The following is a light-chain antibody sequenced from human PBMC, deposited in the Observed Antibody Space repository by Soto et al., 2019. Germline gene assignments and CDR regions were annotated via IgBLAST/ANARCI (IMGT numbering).Light chain of an antibody. CDR3: KQYGSSPFT. V-gene: IGKV3-20*01. Sequence: EIVMTQSPATLSVSPGERVTLSCRASQSVRSNLAWYQQKPGQAPRLLIYGGSSRATGIQVRSSGSGSETDFTFTIRRLEPEDFAVYYCKQYGSSPFTFGQGTRLEIK. J-gene: IGKJ5*01. CDR1: QSVRSN. CDR2: GGS.